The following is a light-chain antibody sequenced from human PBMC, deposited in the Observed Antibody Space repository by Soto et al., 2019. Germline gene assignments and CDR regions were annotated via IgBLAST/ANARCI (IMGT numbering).Light chain of an antibody. CDR3: EAWDDSLRGFMV. J-gene: IGLJ3*02. CDR1: SSNIGSNF. Sequence: QSVLTQSPSASGTPGQMVTLSCSGSSSNIGSNFVYWDQQFPGTAPKLLIYRNYRRPSGVPDRFSGSKSGTSASLDISGLQSVDEADHCCEAWDDSLRGFMVFGAGTQLTV. V-gene: IGLV1-47*01. CDR2: RNY.